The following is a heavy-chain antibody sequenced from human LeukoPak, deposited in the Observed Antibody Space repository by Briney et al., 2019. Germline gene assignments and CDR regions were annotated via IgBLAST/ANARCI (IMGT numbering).Heavy chain of an antibody. CDR2: IYWNDDK. CDR3: AHSTLRFFDWPEYFQH. Sequence: SGPTLVNPTQTLTLTCTFSGFSLRNNGVGVGWIRQPPGKALEWLALIYWNDDKRYSPSLKSRLTITKDTSKNQVVLTMTNMDPVDTATYYCAHSTLRFFDWPEYFQHWGQGTLVTVSS. V-gene: IGHV2-5*01. CDR1: GFSLRNNGVG. D-gene: IGHD3-9*01. J-gene: IGHJ1*01.